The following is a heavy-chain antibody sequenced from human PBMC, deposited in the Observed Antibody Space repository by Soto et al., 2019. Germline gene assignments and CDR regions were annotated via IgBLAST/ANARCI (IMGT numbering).Heavy chain of an antibody. CDR2: IYYSGST. D-gene: IGHD2-2*01. CDR1: GGSISSYY. V-gene: IGHV4-59*01. CDR3: ARSAHCSSTSCHFDY. Sequence: PSETLSLTCTVSGGSISSYYWSWIRQPPGKGLEWIGYIYYSGSTNYNPSLKSRVTISVDTSKNQFSLKLSSVTAADTAVYYCARSAHCSSTSCHFDYWGQGTLVTVSS. J-gene: IGHJ4*02.